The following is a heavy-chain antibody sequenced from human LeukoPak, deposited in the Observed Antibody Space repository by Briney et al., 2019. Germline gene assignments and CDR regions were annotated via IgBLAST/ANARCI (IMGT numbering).Heavy chain of an antibody. CDR2: ISYDGSNK. CDR3: ARGAYDFWSGYPARGYYGMDV. J-gene: IGHJ6*02. Sequence: SGGSLRLSCAASGFTFSSYAMHWVRQAPGKGLEWVAVISYDGSNKYYADSVKGRFTISRDNSKNTLYLQMNSLRAEDTAVYYCARGAYDFWSGYPARGYYGMDVWGQGTTVTVSS. D-gene: IGHD3-3*01. CDR1: GFTFSSYA. V-gene: IGHV3-30-3*01.